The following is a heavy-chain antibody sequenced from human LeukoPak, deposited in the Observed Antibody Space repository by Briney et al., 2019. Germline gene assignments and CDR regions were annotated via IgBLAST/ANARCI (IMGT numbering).Heavy chain of an antibody. Sequence: PGESLKISCKGSGYRFTSYWIGWVRQMPGKGLEWMGFIYPGDSDTRYSPSFQGQVTISADKSMSTAYLQWSSLKASDTAMYYCARAGYNSGWYEVDYWGQGTLVTVSS. CDR3: ARAGYNSGWYEVDY. J-gene: IGHJ4*02. V-gene: IGHV5-51*01. CDR2: IYPGDSDT. CDR1: GYRFTSYW. D-gene: IGHD6-19*01.